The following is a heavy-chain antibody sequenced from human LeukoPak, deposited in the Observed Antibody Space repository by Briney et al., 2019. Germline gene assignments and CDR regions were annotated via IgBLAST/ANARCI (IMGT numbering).Heavy chain of an antibody. J-gene: IGHJ4*02. CDR3: ARGPVIKSTTWFDY. D-gene: IGHD5/OR15-5a*01. V-gene: IGHV4-39*07. Sequence: SETLSITYTVSGGSISSSSYYWGWIRQPPGKGLEWIGEINHSGSTNYNPSLKSRVTISVDTSKNQFSLKLSSVTAADTAVYYCARGPVIKSTTWFDYWGQGTLVTVSS. CDR1: GGSISSSSYY. CDR2: INHSGST.